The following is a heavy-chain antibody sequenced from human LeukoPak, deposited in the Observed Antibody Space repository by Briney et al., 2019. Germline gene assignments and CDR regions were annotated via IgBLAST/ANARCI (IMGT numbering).Heavy chain of an antibody. CDR2: IKEDGSEK. V-gene: IGHV3-7*01. D-gene: IGHD4-17*01. Sequence: GGSLRLSCGASGFTFSSYWMSWVRQVPGKGLEWVAKIKEDGSEKYYVDSVEGRFTISRDNAKNSLCLQMNSLRAEDTAVYYCARDDGTTLGYWGQGTLVTVSS. CDR3: ARDDGTTLGY. J-gene: IGHJ4*02. CDR1: GFTFSSYW.